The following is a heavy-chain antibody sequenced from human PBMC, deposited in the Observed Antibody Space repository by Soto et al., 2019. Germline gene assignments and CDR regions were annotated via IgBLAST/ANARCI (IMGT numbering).Heavy chain of an antibody. Sequence: LRLSCAASGFTFSSYAMTYVRQAPGEALEWVSGVSGSCGSTYYGESVKGRFTISRDNSKNTLYLQMNSLRAANTAVYYCAKNADYACYDSWGQGTLVPVSS. CDR2: VSGSCGST. J-gene: IGHJ4*02. CDR3: AKNADYACYDS. D-gene: IGHD4-17*01. V-gene: IGHV3-23*01. CDR1: GFTFSSYA.